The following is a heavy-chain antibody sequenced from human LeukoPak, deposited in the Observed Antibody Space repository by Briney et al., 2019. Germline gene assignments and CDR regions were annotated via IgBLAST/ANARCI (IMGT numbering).Heavy chain of an antibody. J-gene: IGHJ4*02. CDR1: GFSLSTSGVG. CDR2: IYWNDDK. Sequence: KSGPTLVKPTQTLTLTCTFSGFSLSTSGVGVGWIRQPPGKALEWLALIYWNDDKRYSPSLKSRLTITKDTSKSQVVLTMTNMDPVDTATYYCAHRRHDILTGYLNYFDYWGQGTLVTVSS. CDR3: AHRRHDILTGYLNYFDY. D-gene: IGHD3-9*01. V-gene: IGHV2-5*01.